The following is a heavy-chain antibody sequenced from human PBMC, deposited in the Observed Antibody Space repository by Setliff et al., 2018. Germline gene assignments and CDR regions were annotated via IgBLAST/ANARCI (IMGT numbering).Heavy chain of an antibody. Sequence: SETLSLTCIVSGDSISGYFWSWIRQAPGKGLEWIGYIQKRGSTTTKYNPSLGSRISMSIDTSKNQFSLKLSFVTAADTAVYYCARHPSSGSYYGGSIFYFDDWGPGILVTVSS. CDR3: ARHPSSGSYYGGSIFYFDD. D-gene: IGHD1-26*01. CDR2: IQKRGSTTT. J-gene: IGHJ4*02. V-gene: IGHV4-59*08. CDR1: GDSISGYF.